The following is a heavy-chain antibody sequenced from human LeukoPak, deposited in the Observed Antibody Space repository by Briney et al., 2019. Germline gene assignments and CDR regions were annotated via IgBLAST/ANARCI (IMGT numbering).Heavy chain of an antibody. Sequence: PGGSLRLSCAASGFTVSSNYMSWVRQAPGRGLEWVSVIYSGGSTYYADSVKGRFTISRDNSKNTLYLQMNSLRAEDTAVYYCARHIAAALDYWGQGTLVTVSS. J-gene: IGHJ4*02. CDR3: ARHIAAALDY. CDR1: GFTVSSNY. CDR2: IYSGGST. V-gene: IGHV3-66*02. D-gene: IGHD6-13*01.